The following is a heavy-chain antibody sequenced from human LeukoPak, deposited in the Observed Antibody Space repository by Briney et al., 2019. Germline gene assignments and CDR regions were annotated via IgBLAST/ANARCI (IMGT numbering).Heavy chain of an antibody. J-gene: IGHJ5*02. D-gene: IGHD6-13*01. CDR2: INPNSGGT. CDR3: ARDWRQLAHNLFDP. V-gene: IGHV1-2*06. CDR1: GYTFTGYY. Sequence: ASVKVSCKASGYTFTGYYMHWVRQAPGQGLEWMGRINPNSGGTNYAQKFQGRVTMTRDTSISTAYMELSRLRSDDTAVYYCARDWRQLAHNLFDPWGQGTLVTVSS.